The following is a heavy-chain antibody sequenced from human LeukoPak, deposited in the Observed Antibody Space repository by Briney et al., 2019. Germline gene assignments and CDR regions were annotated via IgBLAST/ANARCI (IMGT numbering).Heavy chain of an antibody. CDR2: MNPNSGNT. D-gene: IGHD6-13*01. CDR3: ARISSWYGDLGPQNTYYFDY. Sequence: ASVKVSCKASGYTFTSYDINWVRQATGQGLEWMGWMNPNSGNTGYAQKFQGRVTITADESTSTAYMELSSLRSEDTAVYYCARISSWYGDLGPQNTYYFDYWGQGTLVTVSS. CDR1: GYTFTSYD. J-gene: IGHJ4*02. V-gene: IGHV1-8*01.